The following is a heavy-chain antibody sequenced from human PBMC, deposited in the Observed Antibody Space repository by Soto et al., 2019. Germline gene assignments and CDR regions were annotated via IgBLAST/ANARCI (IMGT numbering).Heavy chain of an antibody. D-gene: IGHD4-17*01. J-gene: IGHJ2*01. CDR1: GFTFSHYA. Sequence: QVQLVESGGGVVQPGRSMRVSCAASGFTFSHYAMHWVRQAPGKGQEWVALISYNGGNKYSADSVKGRFTISRDNSKDTLYLQLNSLRPEDTAVYYCARDARTTVTTRGVWYFDLWGHGTLVTVSS. V-gene: IGHV3-30-3*01. CDR2: ISYNGGNK. CDR3: ARDARTTVTTRGVWYFDL.